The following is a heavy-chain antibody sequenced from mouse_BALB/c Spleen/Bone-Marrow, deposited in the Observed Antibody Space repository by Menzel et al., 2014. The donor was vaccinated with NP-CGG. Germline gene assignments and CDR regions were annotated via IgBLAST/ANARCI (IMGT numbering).Heavy chain of an antibody. CDR1: GYTFTSYY. CDR2: IYPGDGST. J-gene: IGHJ4*01. Sequence: VKLMESGPELVKPGASVKMSCKASGYTFTSYYIHWVKQRPGQGLEWIGWIYPGDGSTKYNEKFKGKTTLTADKSSSTAFMLPSSLTSEDSAIYFCARQAMDYWGQGTSVTISS. V-gene: IGHV1S56*01. CDR3: ARQAMDY.